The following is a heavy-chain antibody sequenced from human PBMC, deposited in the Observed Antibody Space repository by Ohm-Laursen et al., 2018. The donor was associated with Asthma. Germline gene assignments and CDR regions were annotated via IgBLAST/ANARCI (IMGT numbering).Heavy chain of an antibody. CDR1: GFSFNTSGMR. Sequence: TQTLTLTCTFSGFSFNTSGMRVSWIRQPPGKALEWLGRIDWDDEKLYSTSLKSRLTISKDTSKNQVVLTMTNMGPVDTATYYCARSMTHCSSTGCYVGNWLDPWGQGTLVTVSS. CDR2: IDWDDEK. V-gene: IGHV2-70*04. J-gene: IGHJ5*02. CDR3: ARSMTHCSSTGCYVGNWLDP. D-gene: IGHD2-2*01.